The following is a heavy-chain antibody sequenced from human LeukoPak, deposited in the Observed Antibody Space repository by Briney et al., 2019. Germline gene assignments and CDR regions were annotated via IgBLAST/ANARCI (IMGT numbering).Heavy chain of an antibody. D-gene: IGHD6-6*01. CDR1: GFTFSSYG. Sequence: GGSLRLSCAASGFTFSSYGMSWVRQAPGKGLEWVSYISTSSSTIYYADSVKGRFTISRDNAKNSLYLQMNSLRAEDAAVYYCAMGGSPSGRVEVYWGQGTLVTVSS. J-gene: IGHJ4*02. CDR2: ISTSSSTI. CDR3: AMGGSPSGRVEVY. V-gene: IGHV3-48*01.